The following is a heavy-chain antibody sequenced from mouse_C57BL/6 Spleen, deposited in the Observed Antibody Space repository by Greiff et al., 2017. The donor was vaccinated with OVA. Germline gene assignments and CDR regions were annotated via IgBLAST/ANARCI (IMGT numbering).Heavy chain of an antibody. Sequence: QVQLQQPGAELVKPGASVKLSCQASGYTFTSYWMQWVKQRPGQGLEWIGEIDPSDSYTNYNQKFKGKATLTVDTSSSTAYMQLSSLTSEDSAVYYCALTGSYYFDYWGQGTTLTVSS. J-gene: IGHJ2*01. V-gene: IGHV1-50*01. CDR2: IDPSDSYT. CDR3: ALTGSYYFDY. D-gene: IGHD4-1*01. CDR1: GYTFTSYW.